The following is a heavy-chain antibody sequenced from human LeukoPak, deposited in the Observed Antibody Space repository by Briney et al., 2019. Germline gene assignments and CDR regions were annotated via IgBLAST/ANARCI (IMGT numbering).Heavy chain of an antibody. Sequence: GGSLRLSCAASGFTFSSYGMHWVRQAPGKGLEWVAYIRYDGSNKYYADSVKGRFTISRDNAKNSLYLQMNSLRAEDTAVYYCARAPFYPFSYYYYHYMDVWGKGTTVTVSS. CDR3: ARAPFYPFSYYYYHYMDV. V-gene: IGHV3-30*02. CDR2: IRYDGSNK. D-gene: IGHD2/OR15-2a*01. J-gene: IGHJ6*03. CDR1: GFTFSSYG.